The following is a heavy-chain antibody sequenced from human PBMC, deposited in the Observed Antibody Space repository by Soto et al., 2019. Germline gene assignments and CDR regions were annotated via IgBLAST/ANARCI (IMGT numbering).Heavy chain of an antibody. V-gene: IGHV3-33*01. D-gene: IGHD6-19*01. CDR2: IWYDGENK. CDR1: GFRFSGYG. Sequence: QVQLVESAGGVVQPGRSLRLSCAAAGFRFSGYGMHWVRQAPGKGLELVALIWYDGENKCHADFVKGRFTISRDNAKKTPYLQMNSLRGEDTPVYYCAIDQSRAVGSRYAYGMDVWGQGTTVTVS. CDR3: AIDQSRAVGSRYAYGMDV. J-gene: IGHJ6*02.